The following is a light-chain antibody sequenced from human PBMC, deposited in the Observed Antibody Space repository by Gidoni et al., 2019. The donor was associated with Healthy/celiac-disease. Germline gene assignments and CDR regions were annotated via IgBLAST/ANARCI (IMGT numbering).Light chain of an antibody. Sequence: QSVLTPPPSASGTPGPGVTISCSGSRSNIGSNYVYWYQQLPGTAPKLLIYRNNQRPAGVPDRFSGSKSGTSASLAISGLRSEDEADYYCAAWDDSLSGVVFGGGTKLTVL. CDR2: RNN. V-gene: IGLV1-47*01. CDR3: AAWDDSLSGVV. J-gene: IGLJ2*01. CDR1: RSNIGSNY.